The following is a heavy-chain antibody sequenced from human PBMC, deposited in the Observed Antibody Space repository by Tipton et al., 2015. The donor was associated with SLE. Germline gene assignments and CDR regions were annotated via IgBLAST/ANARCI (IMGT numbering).Heavy chain of an antibody. Sequence: QSGAEVKKPGSSVKVSCKASGGTFSRYTISWVRQAPGQGLEWMGRIIPILGIPNYAQKFQVRVTITADKYTSTAYMELSSLRSEDTAVYYCARDSGEIGMDYYDYMDVWGKGSTVTVSS. CDR1: GGTFSRYT. CDR2: IIPILGIP. CDR3: ARDSGEIGMDYYDYMDV. D-gene: IGHD3-10*01. J-gene: IGHJ6*03. V-gene: IGHV1-69*04.